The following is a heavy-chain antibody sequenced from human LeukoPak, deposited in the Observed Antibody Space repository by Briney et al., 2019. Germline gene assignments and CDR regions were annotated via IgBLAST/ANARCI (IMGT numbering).Heavy chain of an antibody. CDR3: ARDQDGYSSSPNAFDI. D-gene: IGHD6-6*01. J-gene: IGHJ3*02. CDR2: ISAYNGNT. CDR1: GYTFTSYG. V-gene: IGHV1-18*01. Sequence: ASVKVSCKASGYTFTSYGISWVRQAPGQGLEWMGWISAYNGNTNYAQKLQGRVTMTTDTSTSTAYMELRSLRSDDTAVYYCARDQDGYSSSPNAFDIWGQRTMVTVSS.